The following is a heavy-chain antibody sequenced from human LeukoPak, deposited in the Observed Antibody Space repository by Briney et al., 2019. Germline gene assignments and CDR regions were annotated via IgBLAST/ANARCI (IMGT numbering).Heavy chain of an antibody. CDR3: AKDHSSGWDYWYFDL. CDR2: NSGSGGST. J-gene: IGHJ2*01. V-gene: IGHV3-23*01. D-gene: IGHD6-19*01. Sequence: GGTLRLSCAASGFTFSSYAMSWVRQAPGKGLEWVSANSGSGGSTYYADSVKGRFTISRDNSKNTLYLQMNSLRAEDTAVYYCAKDHSSGWDYWYFDLWGRGTLVTVSS. CDR1: GFTFSSYA.